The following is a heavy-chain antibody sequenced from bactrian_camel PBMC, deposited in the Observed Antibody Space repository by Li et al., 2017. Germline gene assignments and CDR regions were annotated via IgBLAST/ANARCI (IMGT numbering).Heavy chain of an antibody. J-gene: IGHJ4*01. V-gene: IGHV3S40*01. Sequence: VQLVESGGGLAQPGGSLRLSCAASGFTFSTYDMSWVRQAPGKGLEWVSFIDSIGGSTYYADSVKGRFTISSDNAKNTLYLQMNSLKTEDRAVYYCAAAGEYSDYDYWGQGTQVTVS. CDR3: AAAGEYSDYDY. CDR2: IDSIGGST. D-gene: IGHD4*01. CDR1: GFTFSTYD.